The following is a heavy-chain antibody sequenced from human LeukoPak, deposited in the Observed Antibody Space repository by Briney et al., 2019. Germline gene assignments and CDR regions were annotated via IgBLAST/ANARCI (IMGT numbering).Heavy chain of an antibody. CDR3: AKDPRRGYSSSSLYYFDY. D-gene: IGHD6-6*01. J-gene: IGHJ4*02. V-gene: IGHV3-21*01. CDR1: GFTFSSYS. CDR2: ISSSSYI. Sequence: GGSLRLSCAASGFTFSSYSMNWVRQAPGKGLEWVSSISSSSYIYYAASVKGRFTISRDNSKNTLYLQMNSLRAEDTAVYYCAKDPRRGYSSSSLYYFDYWGQGTLVTVSS.